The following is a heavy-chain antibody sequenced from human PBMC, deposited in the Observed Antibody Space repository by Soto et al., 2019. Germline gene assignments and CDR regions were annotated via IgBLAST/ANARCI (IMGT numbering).Heavy chain of an antibody. CDR2: SYPDDSDT. Sequence: GESLKVSCQASGYSFSNFWIAWVRQMPGEGLEWVGISYPDDSDTRYSPSFLGQVTISADKSIKTTYLQWSSLKASDTAIYFCASSVLVTSTMNYFDLWGQGTLVTVSS. D-gene: IGHD2-8*02. J-gene: IGHJ4*02. CDR1: GYSFSNFW. V-gene: IGHV5-51*01. CDR3: ASSVLVTSTMNYFDL.